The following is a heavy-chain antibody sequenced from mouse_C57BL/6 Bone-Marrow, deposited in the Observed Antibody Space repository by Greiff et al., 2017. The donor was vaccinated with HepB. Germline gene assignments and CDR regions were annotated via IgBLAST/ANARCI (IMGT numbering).Heavy chain of an antibody. CDR2: ILPGSGST. CDR1: GYTFTGYW. V-gene: IGHV1-9*01. D-gene: IGHD2-3*01. J-gene: IGHJ4*01. CDR3: ARSRGYFLYYYAMDY. Sequence: VKLQEPGAELMKPGASVKLSCKATGYTFTGYWIEWVKQRPGHGPEWIGEILPGSGSTNYNEKFKGKATFTADTSSNTAYMQLSSLTTEDSAIYYCARSRGYFLYYYAMDYWGQGTSVTVSS.